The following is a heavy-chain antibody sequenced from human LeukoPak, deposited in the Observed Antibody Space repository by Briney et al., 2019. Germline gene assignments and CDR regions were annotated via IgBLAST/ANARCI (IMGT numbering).Heavy chain of an antibody. J-gene: IGHJ4*02. CDR3: ARGIHVRSGLSGDY. D-gene: IGHD6-25*01. CDR1: GFTFDDYG. Sequence: PGGSLRLSCAASGFTFDDYGMSWVRQGPGKGLEWVSGINWNGGSTGYADSEKGRFTISRDNAKNSLYLQMNSLRAEDTALYYCARGIHVRSGLSGDYWGQGTLVTVSS. CDR2: INWNGGST. V-gene: IGHV3-20*04.